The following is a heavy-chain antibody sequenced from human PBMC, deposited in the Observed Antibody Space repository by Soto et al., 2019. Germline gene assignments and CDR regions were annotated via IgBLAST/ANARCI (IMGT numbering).Heavy chain of an antibody. D-gene: IGHD4-17*01. CDR1: GGTFSSYA. Sequence: QVQLVQSGAEVKKPGSSVKVSCKASGGTFSSYAISWVRQAPGQGLEWMGGIIPIFGTANYAQKFQGRVTDTADESPSTAYMELISLRSEDTAAYYCASPTTVTAEPWFDPWGQGSLVTVSS. CDR3: ASPTTVTAEPWFDP. CDR2: IIPIFGTA. J-gene: IGHJ5*02. V-gene: IGHV1-69*12.